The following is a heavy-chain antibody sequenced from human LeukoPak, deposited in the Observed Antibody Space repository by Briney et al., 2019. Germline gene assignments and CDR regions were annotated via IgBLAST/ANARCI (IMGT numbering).Heavy chain of an antibody. CDR3: ARVFDSGSQAYFYYMDV. J-gene: IGHJ6*03. Sequence: SETLSLTCAVYGGSFSGYYWSWIRQPPGTGLEWIGEIYHSGSTNYNPSLKSRVTMSVDTSKHQFSLKVSSVTAADTAVYYCARVFDSGSQAYFYYMDVWGKGTTVTIFS. CDR2: IYHSGST. CDR1: GGSFSGYY. D-gene: IGHD3-10*01. V-gene: IGHV4-34*01.